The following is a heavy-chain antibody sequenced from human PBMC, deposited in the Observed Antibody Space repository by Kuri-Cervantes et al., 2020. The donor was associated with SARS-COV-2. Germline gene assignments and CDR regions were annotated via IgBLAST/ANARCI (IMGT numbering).Heavy chain of an antibody. Sequence: GESLKIPCAAPGFNFSGYSMGWVRQAPGKGLEWVSAISGGCGSTYYADSVKGRFTISRDNSKNTLCLQMNSLRAEDTAVYYCARDLSFCLGTSTEVTLDDWGQGTLVTVSS. D-gene: IGHD4-23*01. CDR3: ARDLSFCLGTSTEVTLDD. J-gene: IGHJ4*02. CDR2: ISGGCGST. V-gene: IGHV3-23*01. CDR1: GFNFSGYS.